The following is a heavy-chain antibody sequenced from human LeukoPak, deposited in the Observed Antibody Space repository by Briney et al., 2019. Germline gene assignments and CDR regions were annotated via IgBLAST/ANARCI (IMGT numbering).Heavy chain of an antibody. J-gene: IGHJ4*02. CDR2: VGGDDTN. V-gene: IGHV3-69-1*01. CDR1: GFIFSEYA. CDR3: ARVTEYSTAGMRY. D-gene: IGHD6-13*01. Sequence: GGSLRLSCVASGFIFSEYAMNWVRQAPGKGLEWVSVVGGDDTNYYIDSAKGRFTISRDNAKNTMYLQMNSLRAEDTALYYCARVTEYSTAGMRYWGQGIQVTVSS.